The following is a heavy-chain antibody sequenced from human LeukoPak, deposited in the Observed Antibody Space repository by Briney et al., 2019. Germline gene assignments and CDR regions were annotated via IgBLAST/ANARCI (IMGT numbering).Heavy chain of an antibody. J-gene: IGHJ6*02. Sequence: PSETLPLTCAVYGGSFSGYYWSWIRQSPGKGLEWIGEINRSGSTNYNPSLKSRVTISVDTSKNQFSLKLSSVTAADTAVYYCARGKVDTAMVSDYYYYGMDVWGQGTTVTVSS. CDR3: ARGKVDTAMVSDYYYYGMDV. CDR1: GGSFSGYY. D-gene: IGHD5-18*01. V-gene: IGHV4-34*01. CDR2: INRSGST.